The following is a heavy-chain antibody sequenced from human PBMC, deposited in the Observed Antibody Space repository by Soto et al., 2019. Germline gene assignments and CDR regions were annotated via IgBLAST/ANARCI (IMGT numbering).Heavy chain of an antibody. CDR1: GFTFSDYA. J-gene: IGHJ4*02. CDR3: AKERTGKVDY. Sequence: EVQLLESGGGLVQPRGSLRLSCAASGFTFSDYAMSWVRQAPGKGLEWVSTISGSGSNTYYADSVKGRFTISRDNSQNTLYLQMNSLRAEDTAVYYCAKERTGKVDYWGQGTLVTVSS. V-gene: IGHV3-23*01. CDR2: ISGSGSNT.